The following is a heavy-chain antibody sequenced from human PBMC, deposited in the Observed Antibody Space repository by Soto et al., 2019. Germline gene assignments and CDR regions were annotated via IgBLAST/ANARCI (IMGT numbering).Heavy chain of an antibody. V-gene: IGHV3-33*01. J-gene: IGHJ6*01. CDR3: AGTTI. CDR2: IWYDGSKK. CDR1: GFTFSNYG. D-gene: IGHD5-12*01. Sequence: GSLRLSCAASGFTFSNYGVHWVRQAPGKGLEWVAVIWYDGSKKYYADSVKGRFTISRDNSKNTLYLQMNSLRAEDTAVYFCAGTTIRGLGTTVTVSS.